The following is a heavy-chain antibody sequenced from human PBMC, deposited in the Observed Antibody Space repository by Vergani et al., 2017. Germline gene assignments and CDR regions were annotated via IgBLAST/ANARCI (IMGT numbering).Heavy chain of an antibody. CDR1: GYTFTGYN. J-gene: IGHJ4*02. V-gene: IGHV1-2*02. Sequence: QVQLVQSGAEVKKPGASVKVSCKASGYTFTGYNMHWVRQAPGQGLEWMGWINPNSGGTNYAQKFQGRVTMTRDTSISTAYMELSRLRSDDTAVYYCAKTHESDSGYDYIDYWGQGTLVTVSS. CDR2: INPNSGGT. CDR3: AKTHESDSGYDYIDY. D-gene: IGHD5-12*01.